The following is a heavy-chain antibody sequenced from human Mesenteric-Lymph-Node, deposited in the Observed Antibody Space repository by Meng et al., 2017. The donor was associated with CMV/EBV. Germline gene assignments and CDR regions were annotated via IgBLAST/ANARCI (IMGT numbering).Heavy chain of an antibody. CDR3: ARDQGGQLDY. V-gene: IGHV4-4*02. CDR1: GGSISKTNW. CDR2: IYHSGGT. J-gene: IGHJ4*02. D-gene: IGHD1-1*01. Sequence: LTCGVSGGSISKTNWCSWVRQPPGKGLEWIGGIYHSGGTNYNPSLKSRVTISVDKSKSQFSLNLSSVTAADTAVYYCARDQGGQLDYWGQGNLVTVSS.